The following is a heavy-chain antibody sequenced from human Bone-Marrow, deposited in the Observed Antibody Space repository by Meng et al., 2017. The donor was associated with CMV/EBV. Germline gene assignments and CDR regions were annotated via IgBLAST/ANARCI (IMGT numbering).Heavy chain of an antibody. D-gene: IGHD6-19*01. CDR1: GYSFTRYW. V-gene: IGHV5-51*01. Sequence: CKVSGYSFTRYWIGWVRQMPGKDLEWMGIIHPGDSNTRYSPSFQGQVTISADKSISTAYLQWSSLKASDTAMYYCARYSSGWYLDYWGQGTLVTVSS. CDR3: ARYSSGWYLDY. CDR2: IHPGDSNT. J-gene: IGHJ4*02.